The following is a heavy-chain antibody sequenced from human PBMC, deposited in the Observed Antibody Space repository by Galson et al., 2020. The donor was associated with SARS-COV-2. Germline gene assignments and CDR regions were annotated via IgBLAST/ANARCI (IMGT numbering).Heavy chain of an antibody. CDR2: VYLTGST. CDR3: ARSKGSGSPFDS. J-gene: IGHJ4*02. Sequence: SQTLSLTCTVSGYSISSGYYWGWIRQSPGRGLEWIGSVYLTGSTYYNPSLKSRVSMSVDTSENQFSLKLSSVTAADTAVYYCARSKGSGSPFDSWGQGTLVTVSS. D-gene: IGHD3-10*01. CDR1: GYSISSGYY. V-gene: IGHV4-38-2*02.